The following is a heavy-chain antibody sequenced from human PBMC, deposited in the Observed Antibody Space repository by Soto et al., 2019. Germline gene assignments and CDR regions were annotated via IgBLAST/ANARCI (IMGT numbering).Heavy chain of an antibody. CDR2: ISYDGSNK. J-gene: IGHJ4*02. V-gene: IGHV3-30-3*01. Sequence: QMQLVESGGGVVQPGRSLRLSCAASGFTFSGYAMHWVRQAPGKGLEWVAVISYDGSNKYYADSVKGRFTISRDNSKNTLYLQMNSLRAEDTAVYYCAREGYNWNYVFAPKHFDYWGQGTLVTVS. D-gene: IGHD1-7*01. CDR3: AREGYNWNYVFAPKHFDY. CDR1: GFTFSGYA.